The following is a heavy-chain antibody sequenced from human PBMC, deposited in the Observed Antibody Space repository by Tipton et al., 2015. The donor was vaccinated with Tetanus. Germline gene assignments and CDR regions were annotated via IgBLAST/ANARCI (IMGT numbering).Heavy chain of an antibody. CDR1: NYTFTDYG. CDR2: ISGYNGNT. J-gene: IGHJ3*01. D-gene: IGHD5-12*01. V-gene: IGHV1-18*01. Sequence: QVQLVQSGDVVKKPGASVKVSCKTSNYTFTDYGISWIRQAPGQGLEWMGWISGYNGNTHYSQKLQARVTVTTDTSTNTAYMELRSLRSDDTAVYYCARDGGTGYSTAHFKNRFDVWGQGTLVTVSS. CDR3: ARDGGTGYSTAHFKNRFDV.